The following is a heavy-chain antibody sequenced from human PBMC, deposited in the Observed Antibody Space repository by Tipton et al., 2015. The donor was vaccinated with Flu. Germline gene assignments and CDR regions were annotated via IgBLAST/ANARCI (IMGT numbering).Heavy chain of an antibody. CDR1: GYSVRSDYY. V-gene: IGHV4-38-2*02. CDR3: ARDLAKRVSTLVGYYYGVDV. D-gene: IGHD3-16*01. CDR2: VSHSGSS. Sequence: TLSLTCNVSGYSVRSDYYWGWIRQSPGKGLEWIGSVSHSGSSFYNPSLKSRVTMSVDTSKNLFSLKLTSVTAADTAVYYCARDLAKRVSTLVGYYYGVDVWGQGTTVTVSS. J-gene: IGHJ6*02.